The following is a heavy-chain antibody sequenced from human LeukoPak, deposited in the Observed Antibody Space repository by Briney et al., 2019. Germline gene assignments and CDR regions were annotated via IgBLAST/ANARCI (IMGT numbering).Heavy chain of an antibody. V-gene: IGHV4-4*07. CDR1: GGSISTYY. J-gene: IGHJ6*03. CDR2: IYSNGIT. Sequence: SETLSLTCTVSGGSISTYYWSWIRQPAGKGLEWIGRIYSNGITNYNPSLKSRLTMSVDTSKKELSLKLTSVTAADTGVYYCASSPNFYYYYMDVWGKGATVTVSS. CDR3: ASSPNFYYYYMDV.